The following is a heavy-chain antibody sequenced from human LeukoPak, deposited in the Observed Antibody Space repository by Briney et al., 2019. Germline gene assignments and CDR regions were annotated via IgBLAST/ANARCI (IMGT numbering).Heavy chain of an antibody. CDR2: TYYRSKWYN. Sequence: SQTLSLTCAISGDSVSSNSAAWNWIRQPPSRGLEWLGRTYYRSKWYNDYAVSVKSRITINPDTSKNQFSLQLNSVTPEDTAVYYCARDPHWNYPPYYYGMDVWGQGTTVTVSS. CDR3: ARDPHWNYPPYYYGMDV. J-gene: IGHJ6*02. D-gene: IGHD1-7*01. CDR1: GDSVSSNSAA. V-gene: IGHV6-1*01.